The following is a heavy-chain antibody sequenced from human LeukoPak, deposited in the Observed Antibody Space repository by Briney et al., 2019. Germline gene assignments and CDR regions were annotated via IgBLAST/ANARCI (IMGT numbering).Heavy chain of an antibody. Sequence: GGSLRLSCAASGFTFSSYAMSWVRQAPGKGLEWVCDIVDNGGTTYYADSAKGRFTISRDNSKSTLYLRMNSLRAEDTAVYYCAKGSYGSGSYYNLGFDNWGQGTLVTVSS. J-gene: IGHJ4*02. CDR1: GFTFSSYA. V-gene: IGHV3-23*01. CDR3: AKGSYGSGSYYNLGFDN. CDR2: IVDNGGTT. D-gene: IGHD3-10*01.